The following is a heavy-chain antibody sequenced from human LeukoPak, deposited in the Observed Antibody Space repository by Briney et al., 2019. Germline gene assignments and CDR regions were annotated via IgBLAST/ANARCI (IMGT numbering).Heavy chain of an antibody. CDR1: GFTFSSYW. J-gene: IGHJ2*01. Sequence: GGSLRLSCAASGFTFSSYWMSWVRQAPGKGLEWVAVISYDGSDKYYADSVKGRFTISRDNSKNTLYLQMNSLRLEDTAVYYCARVVVVTGVESSYFDLWGRGTLVTVSS. D-gene: IGHD2-21*02. V-gene: IGHV3-30-3*01. CDR2: ISYDGSDK. CDR3: ARVVVVTGVESSYFDL.